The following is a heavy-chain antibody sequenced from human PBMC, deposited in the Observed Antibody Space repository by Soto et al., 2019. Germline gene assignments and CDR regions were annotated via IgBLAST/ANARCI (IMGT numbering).Heavy chain of an antibody. J-gene: IGHJ4*02. D-gene: IGHD1-1*01. CDR1: GFSVSSYA. V-gene: IGHV3-23*01. Sequence: EVQLLESGGGLVQPGGSLRLSCAASGFSVSSYAMNWVRQAPGKGLECVSGISNSGTTTYYADSVKGRFTISRDNSKNTLYLQMNSLRAEDTAVYYCVKDCFGILRLTTPDYWGQGTLVTVSS. CDR2: ISNSGTTT. CDR3: VKDCFGILRLTTPDY.